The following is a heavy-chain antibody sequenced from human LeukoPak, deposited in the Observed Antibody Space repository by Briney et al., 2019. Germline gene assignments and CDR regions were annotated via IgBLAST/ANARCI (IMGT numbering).Heavy chain of an antibody. V-gene: IGHV3-66*01. CDR2: IYSGGTT. CDR1: GFTFSSYW. CDR3: ARDPPAVTANTYG. D-gene: IGHD5-18*01. Sequence: PGGSLRLSCAASGFTFSSYWMSWVRQAPGKGLEWVSLIYSGGTTYYADSVKGRFTISRDGSKNTLYLQMNSLRVEDTAVYYCARDPPAVTANTYGWGQGTLVTVSS. J-gene: IGHJ4*02.